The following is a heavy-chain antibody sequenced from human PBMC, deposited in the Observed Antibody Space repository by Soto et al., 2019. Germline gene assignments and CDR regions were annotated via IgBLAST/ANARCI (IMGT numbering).Heavy chain of an antibody. CDR2: VYYSGST. D-gene: IGHD2-8*01. CDR1: GGSISSSGSS. J-gene: IGHJ4*02. V-gene: IGHV4-39*01. CDR3: AKAVCSNGGCKKTVFDF. Sequence: ASETLSLTCTVSGGSISSSGSSWGWIRQPPGKTLEWIGTVYYSGSTYYNPSLMGRVTISVDTSKNQFSLRLRSVTAADTAAYYCAKAVCSNGGCKKTVFDFSGQGTLVTVSS.